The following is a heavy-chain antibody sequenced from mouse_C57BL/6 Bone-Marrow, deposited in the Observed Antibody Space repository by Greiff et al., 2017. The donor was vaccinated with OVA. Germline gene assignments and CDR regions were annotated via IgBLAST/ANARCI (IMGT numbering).Heavy chain of an antibody. CDR3: ASYYYGSSPYYFDY. Sequence: EVKLVESGPGLVKPSQSMSLTCSVTGYSITSGYYWNWIRQFPGNKLEWMGYISYDGSNNYNPSLKNRISITRDTSKNQFFLKLNSVTTEDTATYYCASYYYGSSPYYFDYWGQGTTLTVSS. CDR1: GYSITSGYY. J-gene: IGHJ2*01. V-gene: IGHV3-6*01. CDR2: ISYDGSN. D-gene: IGHD1-1*01.